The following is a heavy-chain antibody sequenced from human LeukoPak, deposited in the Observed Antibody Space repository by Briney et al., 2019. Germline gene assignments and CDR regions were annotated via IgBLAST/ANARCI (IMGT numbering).Heavy chain of an antibody. CDR1: GFTFSNAW. CDR3: ARGGGATTPNWYFDL. CDR2: IHYSGST. V-gene: IGHV4-4*02. Sequence: GSLRLSCAASGFTFSNAWMSWVRQAPGKGLEWIGSIHYSGSTYYNPSLKSRVTISVDTSKNQFSLKLSSVTAADTAVYYCARGGGATTPNWYFDLWGRGTLVTVSS. J-gene: IGHJ2*01. D-gene: IGHD5-12*01.